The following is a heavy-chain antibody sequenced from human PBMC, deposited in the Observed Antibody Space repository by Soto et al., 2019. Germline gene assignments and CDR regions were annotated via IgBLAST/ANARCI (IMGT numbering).Heavy chain of an antibody. V-gene: IGHV4-34*01. CDR1: SGSLSGYY. CDR2: ISQSGNT. J-gene: IGHJ4*02. D-gene: IGHD6-6*01. CDR3: ARAPKVSGSSQTRPDF. Sequence: QVQLHQWGAGLLKPSETLSLACSIYSGSLSGYYWSWIRQPPGKGLEGIGEISQSGNTNYSPSLKSRVSISIDTSKKQFSLNLASVSAADTAVYYCARAPKVSGSSQTRPDFWGQGTLVTVSS.